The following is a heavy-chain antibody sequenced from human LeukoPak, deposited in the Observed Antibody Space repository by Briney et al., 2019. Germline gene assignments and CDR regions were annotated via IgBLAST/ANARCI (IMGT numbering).Heavy chain of an antibody. CDR2: IFYTGST. Sequence: PSETLSLTCIVSGGSISSYYWSWIRQPPGQGLEWIGYIFYTGSTNYNPSLRGRVTISVDTSKSQFSLRLSSVTAADTAVYYCARSYSASYDSPAGWFDPWGQGTLVTVSS. V-gene: IGHV4-59*08. CDR1: GGSISSYY. CDR3: ARSYSASYDSPAGWFDP. D-gene: IGHD3-22*01. J-gene: IGHJ5*02.